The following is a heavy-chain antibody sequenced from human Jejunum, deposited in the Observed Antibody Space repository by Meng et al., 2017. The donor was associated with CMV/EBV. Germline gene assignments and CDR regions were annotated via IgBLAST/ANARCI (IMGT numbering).Heavy chain of an antibody. Sequence: SRYICDDYARHWVRPAPGKGLEWVSGISWDSVDIEYADSVRGRFTISRDNAKNSLYLQMDSLRPEDTALYYCAKGLSGYDFGAFDIWGQGTVVTVSS. D-gene: IGHD5-12*01. J-gene: IGHJ3*02. CDR2: ISWDSVDI. V-gene: IGHV3-9*01. CDR3: AKGLSGYDFGAFDI. CDR1: RYICDDYA.